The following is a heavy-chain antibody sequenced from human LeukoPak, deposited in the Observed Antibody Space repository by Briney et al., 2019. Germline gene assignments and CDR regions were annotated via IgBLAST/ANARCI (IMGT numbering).Heavy chain of an antibody. D-gene: IGHD1-14*01. CDR3: ARSNQADDY. J-gene: IGHJ4*02. V-gene: IGHV3-74*01. CDR1: GFTFSSYW. Sequence: GGSLRLSCAASGFTFSSYWMHWVRHVPGKGLVWVARINPGGSSITYADSVKGRFTISRDNTKNTLYLQMDSLRAEDTGVYYCARSNQADDYWGQGTLVTVSS. CDR2: INPGGSSI.